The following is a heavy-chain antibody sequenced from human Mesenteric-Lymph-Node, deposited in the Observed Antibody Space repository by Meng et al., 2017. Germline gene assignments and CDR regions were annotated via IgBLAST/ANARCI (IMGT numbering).Heavy chain of an antibody. D-gene: IGHD6-19*01. CDR2: ISSSGSAK. Sequence: GESLKISCAASGFTFNTYEMSWVRQTPGKGLEWLSYISSSGSAKDYADSVKGRFTISRDNAKNSLYLQMNSLRDEDTAVYYCTRGTSQYSSGWYPFDYWGQGTLVTVSS. CDR1: GFTFNTYE. CDR3: TRGTSQYSSGWYPFDY. J-gene: IGHJ4*02. V-gene: IGHV3-48*03.